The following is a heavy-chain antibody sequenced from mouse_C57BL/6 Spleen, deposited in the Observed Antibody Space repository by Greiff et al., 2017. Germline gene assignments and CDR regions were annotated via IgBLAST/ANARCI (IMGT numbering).Heavy chain of an antibody. J-gene: IGHJ3*01. CDR2: IFPGSGST. D-gene: IGHD2-4*01. CDR3: ARLYYYYDFAY. Sequence: QVQLQQSGAELMKPGASVKLSCKATGYTFTGYWIEWVKQRPGHGLEWIGEIFPGSGSTNYNAKFKGKATFTADTSSNTAYMHLSSPTTEDSSIYCCARLYYYYDFAYWGQGTLVTVAA. CDR1: GYTFTGYW. V-gene: IGHV1-9*01.